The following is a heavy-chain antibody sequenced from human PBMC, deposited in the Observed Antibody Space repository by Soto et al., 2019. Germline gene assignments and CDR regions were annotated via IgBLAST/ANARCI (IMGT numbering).Heavy chain of an antibody. J-gene: IGHJ4*02. CDR2: IGIGSSTK. CDR1: GFTFRNYG. D-gene: IGHD1-20*01. V-gene: IGHV3-48*04. Sequence: PGGSLRLSCAASGFTFRNYGMNCVRQAPGKGLEWVSYIGIGSSTKYYADSVKGRFTISRDNAKNSLYLQMNSLRAEDTAAYYCARDRILTGTVDYWGQGTLVTVSS. CDR3: ARDRILTGTVDY.